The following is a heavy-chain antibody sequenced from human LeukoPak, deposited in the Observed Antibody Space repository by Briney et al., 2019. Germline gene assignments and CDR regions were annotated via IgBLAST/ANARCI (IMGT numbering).Heavy chain of an antibody. V-gene: IGHV4-30-4*01. CDR1: GGSISSGDYY. CDR2: IYYSGST. CDR3: ARAIPDSSGFFDY. D-gene: IGHD3-22*01. J-gene: IGHJ4*02. Sequence: TSETLSLTCAVSGGSISSGDYYWSWIRQPPGKGLEWIGYIYYSGSTYYNPSLKSRVTISVDTSKNQFSLKLSSVTAADTAVYYCARAIPDSSGFFDYWGQGTLVTVSS.